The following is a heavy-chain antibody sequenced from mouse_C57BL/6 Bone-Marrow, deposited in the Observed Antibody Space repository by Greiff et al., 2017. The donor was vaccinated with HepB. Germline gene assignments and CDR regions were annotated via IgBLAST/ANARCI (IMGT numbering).Heavy chain of an antibody. V-gene: IGHV1-64*01. D-gene: IGHD2-3*01. J-gene: IGHJ2*01. CDR1: GYTFTSYW. CDR2: IHPNSGST. CDR3: ARDGYSYYFDY. Sequence: VKLQQPGAELVKPGASVKLSCKASGYTFTSYWMHWVKQRPGQGLEWIGMIHPNSGSTNYNEKFKSKATLTVDKSSSTAYMQLSSLTSEDSAVYYCARDGYSYYFDYWGQGTTLTVSS.